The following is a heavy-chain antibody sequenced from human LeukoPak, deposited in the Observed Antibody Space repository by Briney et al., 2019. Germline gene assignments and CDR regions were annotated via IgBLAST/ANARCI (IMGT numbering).Heavy chain of an antibody. J-gene: IGHJ3*01. CDR1: GFTFSRSG. CDR2: KSIDGTNE. D-gene: IGHD3-16*01. CDR3: VKTMVTFGGLIRTDAFDF. Sequence: GGSLRLSCAASGFTFSRSGMHWVRQAPGRGLEWVAVKSIDGTNEYYGDSVKGRFTISRDNSKNTLYLQMSSLRADDTATYYCVKTMVTFGGLIRTDAFDFWGQGTLVIVSS. V-gene: IGHV3-30*02.